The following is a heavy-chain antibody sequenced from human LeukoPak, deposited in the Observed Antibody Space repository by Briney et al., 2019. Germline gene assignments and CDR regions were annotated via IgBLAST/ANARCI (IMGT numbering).Heavy chain of an antibody. Sequence: ASVNVSCKASGYTFTSYAMHWVRQAPGQRLEWMGWINAGNGNTKYSQKFQGRVTITRDTSASTAYMELSSLRSEDTAVYYCARRGVGATLFDYWGQGTLVTVSS. CDR3: ARRGVGATLFDY. CDR1: GYTFTSYA. D-gene: IGHD1-26*01. V-gene: IGHV1-3*01. J-gene: IGHJ4*02. CDR2: INAGNGNT.